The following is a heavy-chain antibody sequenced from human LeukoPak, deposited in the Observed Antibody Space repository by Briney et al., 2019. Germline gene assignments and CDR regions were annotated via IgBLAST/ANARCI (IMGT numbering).Heavy chain of an antibody. Sequence: GGSLRLSCAASGFTFSSYAMHWVRQAPGKGLEWVANIKQDGSEKYYVDSVKGRFTISRDNAKNSLYLQMNSLRVEDTAIYYCTRDWERSRDYWGQGTLVTVSS. CDR2: IKQDGSEK. V-gene: IGHV3-7*01. D-gene: IGHD1-26*01. J-gene: IGHJ4*02. CDR3: TRDWERSRDY. CDR1: GFTFSSYA.